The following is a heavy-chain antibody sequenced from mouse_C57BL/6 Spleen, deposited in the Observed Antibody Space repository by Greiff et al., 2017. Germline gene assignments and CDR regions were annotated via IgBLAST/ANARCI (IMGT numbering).Heavy chain of an antibody. V-gene: IGHV5-17*01. D-gene: IGHD2-3*01. Sequence: EVMLVESGGGLVKPGGSLKLSCAASGFTFSDYGMHWVRQAPEKGLEWVAYISSGSSTIYYADTVKGRFTISRDNAKNTLFLQMTSLRSEDTAMYYCARTNDGYSAWFAYWGQGTLVTVSA. CDR1: GFTFSDYG. J-gene: IGHJ3*01. CDR2: ISSGSSTI. CDR3: ARTNDGYSAWFAY.